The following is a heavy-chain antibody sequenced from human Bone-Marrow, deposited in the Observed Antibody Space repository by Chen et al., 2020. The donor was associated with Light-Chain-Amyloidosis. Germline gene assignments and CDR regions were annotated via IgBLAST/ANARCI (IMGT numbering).Heavy chain of an antibody. Sequence: QVQLVQSGAEVKKPGASVKVSCKTSGYTFTSYGINWARQAPGQGLEWMGWINTYNGNTQFAQKFQGRVTLTTGTSTSTAYMELRTLRSDDTAVYYCARDGSGTWFDPWGQGTPVTVSS. D-gene: IGHD1-26*01. CDR3: ARDGSGTWFDP. J-gene: IGHJ5*02. V-gene: IGHV1-18*04. CDR2: INTYNGNT. CDR1: GYTFTSYG.